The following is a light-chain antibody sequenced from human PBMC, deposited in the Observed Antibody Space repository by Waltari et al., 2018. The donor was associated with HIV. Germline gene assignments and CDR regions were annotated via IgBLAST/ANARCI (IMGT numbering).Light chain of an antibody. J-gene: IGLJ2*01. CDR3: VAWDDSLRGVV. Sequence: SVLTQPPSASGTPGQRVTISCSGSTSNLRSHDGFWYQHLPGAAPKLLIHRNNQRPSGVPDRFSGSTSGTSASLAISGLRSEDEADYYCVAWDDSLRGVVFGGGTKVAAL. V-gene: IGLV1-47*01. CDR2: RNN. CDR1: TSNLRSHD.